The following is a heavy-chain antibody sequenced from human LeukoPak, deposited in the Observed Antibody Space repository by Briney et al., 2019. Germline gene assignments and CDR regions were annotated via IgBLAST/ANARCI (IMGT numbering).Heavy chain of an antibody. CDR3: ARWYYYETSGLYYGSFDN. Sequence: GGTLRLSCAASGSTFSSYGMSWVRQAPGKGLQWVSVIIGSGSSTYYADSVKGRFTISRDNARNTLYLQMNSLRAEDTAVYYCARWYYYETSGLYYGSFDNWGQGTLVTVSS. V-gene: IGHV3-23*01. D-gene: IGHD3-22*01. CDR1: GSTFSSYG. CDR2: IIGSGSST. J-gene: IGHJ5*02.